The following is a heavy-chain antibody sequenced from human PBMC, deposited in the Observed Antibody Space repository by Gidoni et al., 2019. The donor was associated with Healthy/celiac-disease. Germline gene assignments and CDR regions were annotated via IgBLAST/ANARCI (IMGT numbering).Heavy chain of an antibody. V-gene: IGHV1-69*01. D-gene: IGHD5-12*01. J-gene: IGHJ4*02. Sequence: QVQLVQSGAEVKKPGSSVKVSCKASGGTFRSYAISWVRQAPGQGLEWRGGIIPIFGTANYEQKFQGRVTITADESTSTAYMELSSLRSEDTAVYYCARGGDGYNYRFDYWGQGTLVTVSS. CDR2: IIPIFGTA. CDR3: ARGGDGYNYRFDY. CDR1: GGTFRSYA.